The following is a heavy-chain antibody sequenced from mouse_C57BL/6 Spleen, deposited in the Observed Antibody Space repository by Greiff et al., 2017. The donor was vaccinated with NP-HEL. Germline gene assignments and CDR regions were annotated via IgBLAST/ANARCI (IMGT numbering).Heavy chain of an antibody. V-gene: IGHV1-26*01. CDR3: ARSYDGYYFYAMDY. CDR2: INPNNGGT. Sequence: VQLKQSGPELVKPGASVKISCKASGYTFTDYYMNWVKQSHGKSLEWIGDINPNNGGTSYNQKFKGKATLTVDKSSSTAYMELRSLTSEDSAVYYCARSYDGYYFYAMDYWGQGTSVTVSS. D-gene: IGHD2-3*01. CDR1: GYTFTDYY. J-gene: IGHJ4*01.